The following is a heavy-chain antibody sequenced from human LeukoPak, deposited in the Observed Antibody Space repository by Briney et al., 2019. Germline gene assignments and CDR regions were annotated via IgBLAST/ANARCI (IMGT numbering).Heavy chain of an antibody. V-gene: IGHV4-34*01. Sequence: SETLSLTCAVYGGSFSGYYWSWIRQPPGKGLEWIGEINHSGSTNYNPSLKSRVTISVDTSKNQFSLKLSSVTAADTAVYYCARGRGRVDILTGRTHYYYYMDVWGKGTTVTVSS. CDR2: INHSGST. D-gene: IGHD3-9*01. CDR3: ARGRGRVDILTGRTHYYYYMDV. CDR1: GGSFSGYY. J-gene: IGHJ6*03.